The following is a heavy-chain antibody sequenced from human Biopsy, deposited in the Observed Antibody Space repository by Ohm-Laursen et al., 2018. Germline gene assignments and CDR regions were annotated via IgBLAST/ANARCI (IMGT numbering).Heavy chain of an antibody. V-gene: IGHV4-4*07. D-gene: IGHD3-22*01. CDR1: GASISDYY. CDR3: AKGYTDYSDSSGFSYYFRY. CDR2: IFTSGST. J-gene: IGHJ4*02. Sequence: SETLSLTCAVSGASISDYYCVWIRQPAGKGLEWIGLIFTSGSTTYNPSLRSRVTMSVDTSKNQFTLNLSSVTAADTAMYYCAKGYTDYSDSSGFSYYFRYLGQGTLVTVSS.